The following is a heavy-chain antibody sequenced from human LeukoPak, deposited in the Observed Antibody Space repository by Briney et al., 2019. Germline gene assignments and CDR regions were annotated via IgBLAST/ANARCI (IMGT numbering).Heavy chain of an antibody. CDR3: ARAGIVVVPAATSPDY. CDR2: IRYDGNDK. J-gene: IGHJ4*02. CDR1: GFTFSRFA. V-gene: IGHV3-30*02. D-gene: IGHD2-2*01. Sequence: PGGSLRLSCAASGFTFSRFAMHWVRQGPGKGLEWVAFIRYDGNDKYYADSVKGRFTISRDNSKNTLSLQMNSLRPEDTAVYYCARAGIVVVPAATSPDYWGQGTLVTVSS.